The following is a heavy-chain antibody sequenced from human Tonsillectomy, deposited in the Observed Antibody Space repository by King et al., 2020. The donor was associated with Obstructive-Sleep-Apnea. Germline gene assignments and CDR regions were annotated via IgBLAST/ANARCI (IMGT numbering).Heavy chain of an antibody. D-gene: IGHD3-16*01. J-gene: IGHJ4*02. CDR1: GFTVSSNY. Sequence: QLVQSGGGLVQPGGSLRLSCAASGFTVSSNYMSWVRQAPGKGLEWVSVIYSGGSTYYADSVKGRFTISRDNSKNTLHLQMNSLRAEDTAVYYCARVGLHGGNEHFFKEYYFDYGGQGPLVTVSS. CDR2: IYSGGST. V-gene: IGHV3-66*01. CDR3: ARVGLHGGNEHFFKEYYFDY.